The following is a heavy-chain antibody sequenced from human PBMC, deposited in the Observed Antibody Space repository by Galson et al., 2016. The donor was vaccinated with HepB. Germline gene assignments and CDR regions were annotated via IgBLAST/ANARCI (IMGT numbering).Heavy chain of an antibody. CDR2: LSFDGNNK. J-gene: IGHJ6*02. D-gene: IGHD3-22*01. CDR3: ARDYYNSRDYYNYYYYGMDV. V-gene: IGHV3-30*09. CDR1: GFNLSDYN. Sequence: SLRLSCAASGFNLSDYNMNWVRQAPGKGLEWVTVLSFDGNNKYYADSMKGRFAISRDNSKNTLYLQMNSLRADDTAVYYCARDYYNSRDYYNYYYYGMDVWGQGTTVTVSS.